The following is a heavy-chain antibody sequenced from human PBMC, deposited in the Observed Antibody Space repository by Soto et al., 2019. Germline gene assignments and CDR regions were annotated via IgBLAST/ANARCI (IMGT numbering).Heavy chain of an antibody. J-gene: IGHJ6*02. CDR3: ARDPLTLEVMTHYYYYGMDV. V-gene: IGHV1-46*01. D-gene: IGHD3-16*01. CDR1: GYTFTSYY. Sequence: QVQLVQSGAEVKKPGASVKVSCKASGYTFTSYYMHWVRQSPGQGLEWMGIINPSGGSTSYAQKFQGSVPMTRDTSTITVYMELSSLRSEHTDVYYFARDPLTLEVMTHYYYYGMDVWGQGTTVTVSS. CDR2: INPSGGST.